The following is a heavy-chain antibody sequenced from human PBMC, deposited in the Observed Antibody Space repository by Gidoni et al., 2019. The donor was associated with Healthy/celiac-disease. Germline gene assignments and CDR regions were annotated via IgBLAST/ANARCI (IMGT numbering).Heavy chain of an antibody. J-gene: IGHJ6*02. D-gene: IGHD6-6*01. CDR3: ASDLQAAHYYYSGMDV. CDR1: GFTFSSYS. Sequence: VQLVESGGGRVKPGGSLRLSCAASGFTFSSYSMNWVRQAPGKGLEGVSSISSSSSYIYYADSVKGRFTISRDNAKNSLYLQMNSLSAEATAVYYCASDLQAAHYYYSGMDVWGQGTTVTVSS. CDR2: ISSSSSYI. V-gene: IGHV3-21*01.